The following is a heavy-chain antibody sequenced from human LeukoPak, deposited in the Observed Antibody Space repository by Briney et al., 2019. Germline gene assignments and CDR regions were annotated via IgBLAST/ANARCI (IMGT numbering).Heavy chain of an antibody. CDR2: ISGSGGST. CDR1: GFTFSSYA. D-gene: IGHD3-22*01. J-gene: IGHJ4*02. Sequence: GGSLRLSCAASGFTFSSYAMSWVRQAPGKGLEWVSAISGSGGSTYYADSVKGRFTISRDNSKNTLYLQMNSLRAEDTAVYYCAKARDYYDSSGYPIDYWGQGILVTVS. V-gene: IGHV3-23*01. CDR3: AKARDYYDSSGYPIDY.